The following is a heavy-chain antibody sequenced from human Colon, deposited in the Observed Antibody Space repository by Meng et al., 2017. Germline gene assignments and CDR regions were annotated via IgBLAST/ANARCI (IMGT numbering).Heavy chain of an antibody. CDR1: GYTFTNNG. J-gene: IGHJ4*02. D-gene: IGHD5-12*01. CDR2: ISAYNGDT. Sequence: QVQLVQSGGEVKKPGASVKVSWKASGYTFTNNGISWVRQVPGQGPEWMGWISAYNGDTKYEEKFQGRVTMTTDTSSSTAYMELRSLRSDDTAVYYCTRDSPLVASIYYLEYWGQGTLVTVSS. CDR3: TRDSPLVASIYYLEY. V-gene: IGHV1-18*01.